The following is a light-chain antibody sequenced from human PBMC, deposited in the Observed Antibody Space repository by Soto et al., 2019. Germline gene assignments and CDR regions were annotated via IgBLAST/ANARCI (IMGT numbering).Light chain of an antibody. V-gene: IGKV1-12*01. CDR1: QGINNW. Sequence: DLKMTESRSSVYLCGRDSVNIKCRASQGINNWLAWYQQKPGKAPELLIYAVSYLQSGVPSRFIGSGSGTDFTLTISSRQPEDFATYFCKQSSSVPLTRGGGTKVDIK. J-gene: IGKJ4*01. CDR2: AVS. CDR3: KQSSSVPLT.